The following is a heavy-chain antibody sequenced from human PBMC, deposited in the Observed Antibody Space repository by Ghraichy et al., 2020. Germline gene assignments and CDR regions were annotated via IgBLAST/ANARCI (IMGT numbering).Heavy chain of an antibody. D-gene: IGHD7-27*01. CDR2: IKNDGSST. J-gene: IGHJ4*02. V-gene: IGHV3-74*01. CDR1: GFTFSSYW. CDR3: ARGLGTYQFDY. Sequence: GVLRLSCAASGFTFSSYWMHWVRQAPGKGLVWVSRIKNDGSSTNYADSVKGRFTISRDNAKNTLYLQMNSLRAEDTAVYHCARGLGTYQFDYWGQGTLVTVSS.